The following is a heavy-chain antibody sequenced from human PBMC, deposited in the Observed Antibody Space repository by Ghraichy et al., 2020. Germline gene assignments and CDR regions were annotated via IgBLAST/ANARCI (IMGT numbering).Heavy chain of an antibody. D-gene: IGHD3-10*01. CDR3: AKEPGITVFNV. V-gene: IGHV3-74*01. Sequence: GGSLRLSCAASGFNFKISWMHWVRQPPGKGLVWVSRLNGDGENIAYADSVNGRFTISRDNAKNTLYLQMNSLRAEDTAIYYSAKEPGITVFNVWGQGTTDTDSS. J-gene: IGHJ3*01. CDR2: LNGDGENI. CDR1: GFNFKISW.